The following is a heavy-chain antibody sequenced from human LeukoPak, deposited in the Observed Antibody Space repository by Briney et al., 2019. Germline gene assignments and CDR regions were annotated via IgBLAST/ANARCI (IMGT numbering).Heavy chain of an antibody. CDR2: INPNSGGT. Sequence: GASVKVSCKASGYTFTGYYIHWVRQAPGQGPEYMGWINPNSGGTNYAQKFQGRVTTTRDTSISTAYMELSRLRSDDTAVYYCARDLYQWLPSTRPRDYYYYMDVWGEGTTVTVSS. CDR1: GYTFTGYY. D-gene: IGHD6-19*01. J-gene: IGHJ6*03. CDR3: ARDLYQWLPSTRPRDYYYYMDV. V-gene: IGHV1-2*02.